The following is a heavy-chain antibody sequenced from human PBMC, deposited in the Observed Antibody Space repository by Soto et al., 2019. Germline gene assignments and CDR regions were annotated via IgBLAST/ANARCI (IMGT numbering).Heavy chain of an antibody. Sequence: PGGSLRLSCAASGFTFSNYVMSWVRQAPGRGLEWVSIISGGGSSTYYADSVKGRFTISRDNSKNTLYLQMNSLRAEDTAVYYCAKGDYCSSTSCYPLYYYGMDVWGQGATVTVSS. CDR3: AKGDYCSSTSCYPLYYYGMDV. J-gene: IGHJ6*02. CDR1: GFTFSNYV. V-gene: IGHV3-23*01. CDR2: ISGGGSST. D-gene: IGHD2-2*01.